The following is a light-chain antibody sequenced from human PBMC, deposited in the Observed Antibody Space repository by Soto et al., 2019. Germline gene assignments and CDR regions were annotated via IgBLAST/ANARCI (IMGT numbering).Light chain of an antibody. CDR2: GAS. CDR1: QSVTAQ. V-gene: IGKV3-20*01. CDR3: QQYGGSTRT. J-gene: IGKJ1*01. Sequence: SPGTLSLSPGESAPLSCRASQSVTAQLAWFRRKPGQAPRLIIHGASRMDAGVPDRITGSGSGTDFTLSISRLEPIDFAVVHCQQYGGSTRTFRQGSKVEI.